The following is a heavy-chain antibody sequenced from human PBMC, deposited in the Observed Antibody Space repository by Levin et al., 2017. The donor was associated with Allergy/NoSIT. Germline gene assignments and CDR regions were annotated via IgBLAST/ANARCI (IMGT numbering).Heavy chain of an antibody. V-gene: IGHV1-18*01. Sequence: GESLKISCKSSGYTFTRNGIDWIRQAPGQGLEWMGWINPSNGDTKYAQKFQGRVTLTTDTSTSTASMELRTLTSDDTAVYYCARDTYLDLWGRGTLVTVSS. CDR1: GYTFTRNG. CDR3: ARDTYLDL. CDR2: INPSNGDT. J-gene: IGHJ2*01.